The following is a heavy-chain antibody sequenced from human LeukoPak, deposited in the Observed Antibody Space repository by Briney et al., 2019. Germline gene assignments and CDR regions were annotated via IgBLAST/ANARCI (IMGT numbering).Heavy chain of an antibody. D-gene: IGHD5-24*01. Sequence: ASVKVSCKASGFTFTSSAMQWVRQARGQRLEWIGWIVVGSGNTNYAQKFQERVTITRDMSTSTAYMELSSLRSEDTAVYYCARDNSVRDEAWWFNPWGQGTLVTVSS. J-gene: IGHJ5*02. CDR2: IVVGSGNT. CDR1: GFTFTSSA. CDR3: ARDNSVRDEAWWFNP. V-gene: IGHV1-58*02.